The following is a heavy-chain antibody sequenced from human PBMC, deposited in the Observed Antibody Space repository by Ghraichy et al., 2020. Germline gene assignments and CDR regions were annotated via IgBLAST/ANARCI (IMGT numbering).Heavy chain of an antibody. Sequence: ASVKVSCKASGYTFTSYGISWVRQAPGQGLEWMGWISAYNSHTSYAQKFQGRVTMATDTSTSTVYMDLRSLTSDDTAVYYCARGWGYSGNNDAFDIWGQGTKVTVSS. CDR1: GYTFTSYG. D-gene: IGHD5-12*01. CDR2: ISAYNSHT. V-gene: IGHV1-18*01. J-gene: IGHJ3*02. CDR3: ARGWGYSGNNDAFDI.